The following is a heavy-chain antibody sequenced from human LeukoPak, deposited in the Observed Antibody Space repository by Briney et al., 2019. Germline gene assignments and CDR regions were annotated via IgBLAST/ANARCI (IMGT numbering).Heavy chain of an antibody. CDR1: GFIFSEYW. Sequence: PGGSLRLSCEGSGFIFSEYWMSGVRQARGKGLEGVDSVKQGGREKYYVDSVKGRFDISRDDAKNSLYLQMNTLRSDDTALYYCASYYGINWVIGYWGQGTLVTVSS. CDR3: ASYYGINWVIGY. J-gene: IGHJ4*02. V-gene: IGHV3-7*01. D-gene: IGHD4-17*01. CDR2: VKQGGREK.